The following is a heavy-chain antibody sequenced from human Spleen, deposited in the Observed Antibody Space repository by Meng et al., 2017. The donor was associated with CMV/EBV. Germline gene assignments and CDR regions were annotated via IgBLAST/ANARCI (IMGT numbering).Heavy chain of an antibody. D-gene: IGHD1-7*01. CDR3: AKVRNYEAY. CDR1: GFTFSSYA. CDR2: ITGTADYT. V-gene: IGHV3-23*01. J-gene: IGHJ4*02. Sequence: RLSWAASGFTFSSYAMNWVRQAPGKGLEWVSAITGTADYTYYADSVRGRFTISRDNSKNTLYLQMNSLRADDTAVYYCAKVRNYEAYWGQGTLVTVSS.